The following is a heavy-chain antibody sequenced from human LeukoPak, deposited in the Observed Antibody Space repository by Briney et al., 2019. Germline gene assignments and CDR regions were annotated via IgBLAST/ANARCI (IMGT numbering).Heavy chain of an antibody. CDR2: INPNSGGT. CDR3: ARDAHRLWFNYVRVQQNNWFDP. Sequence: ASVKVSCKASGYTFTGYYMHWVRQAPGQGLEWMGRINPNSGGTNYAQKFQGRVTMTRDTSISTAYMELSRLRSNDTAVYYCARDAHRLWFNYVRVQQNNWFDPWGQGTLVTVSS. CDR1: GYTFTGYY. V-gene: IGHV1-2*06. J-gene: IGHJ5*02. D-gene: IGHD3-10*01.